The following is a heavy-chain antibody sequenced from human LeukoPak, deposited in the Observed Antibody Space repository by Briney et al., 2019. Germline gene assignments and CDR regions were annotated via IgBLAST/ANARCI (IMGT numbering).Heavy chain of an antibody. Sequence: GGSLRLSCAASGFTFSRYAMNWVRQAPGKELEWVSSISGSGGNTYYADSVKGRFTISRDNSKNTLYLQMNSLRAEDTDIYYCAKALPERPFDFWGQGTLVTVSS. V-gene: IGHV3-23*01. CDR3: AKALPERPFDF. CDR2: ISGSGGNT. D-gene: IGHD6-25*01. CDR1: GFTFSRYA. J-gene: IGHJ4*02.